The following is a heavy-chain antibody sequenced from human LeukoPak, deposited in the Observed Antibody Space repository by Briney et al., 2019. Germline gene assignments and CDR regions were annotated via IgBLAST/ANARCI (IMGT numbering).Heavy chain of an antibody. CDR2: MNPKSGNT. CDR1: GYTFTRYD. CDR3: ARGGSPVANL. D-gene: IGHD5-12*01. J-gene: IGHJ4*02. V-gene: IGHV1-8*03. Sequence: ASVKVSCKASGYTFTRYDINWVRQATGQGLEWMGWMNPKSGNTGHAQKFQGRVTITRDTSISTVYMELSSLRFEDTAVYYCARGGSPVANLWGQGTLVTVSS.